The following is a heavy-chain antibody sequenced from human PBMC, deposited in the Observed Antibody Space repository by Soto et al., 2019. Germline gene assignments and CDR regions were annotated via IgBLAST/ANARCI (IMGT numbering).Heavy chain of an antibody. CDR2: IYHSGST. J-gene: IGHJ4*02. D-gene: IGHD1-26*01. CDR3: ASLGIGWEFPFDY. V-gene: IGHV4-61*08. CDR1: GGSVSNDAYY. Sequence: QVQLQESGPGLVKPSETLSLTCIVSGGSVSNDAYYWSWIRQPPGKGLEWIGYIYHSGSTYYNPSLNSRVTISADTSANQFSLKVSSVTAADTDVYYCASLGIGWEFPFDYWGQGTLVNVSS.